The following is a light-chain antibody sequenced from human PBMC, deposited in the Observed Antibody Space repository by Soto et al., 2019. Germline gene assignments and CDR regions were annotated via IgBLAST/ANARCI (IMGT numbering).Light chain of an antibody. J-gene: IGLJ2*01. CDR3: AAWDDSLNGVV. CDR2: YDD. V-gene: IGLV1-36*01. CDR1: SSNIGTNA. Sequence: QSVLTQPPSVSEAPRQRVTISCSGSSSNIGTNAVNWYQQLPGKAPKLLIYYDDLLPSGVSDRFSGSKSGTSASLAISGLQSEDEADYYCAAWDDSLNGVVFGGGTKLTV.